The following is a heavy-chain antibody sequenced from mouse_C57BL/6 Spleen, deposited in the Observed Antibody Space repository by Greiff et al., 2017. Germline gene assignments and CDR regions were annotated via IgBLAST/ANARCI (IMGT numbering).Heavy chain of an antibody. CDR1: GYTFTSYW. CDR2: IDPSDSYT. CDR3: ARRDYGSFAMDY. Sequence: QVQLQQPGAELVKPGASVKLSCKASGYTFTSYWMQWVKQRPGQGLEWIGEIDPSDSYTNYNHKFKGKATLTVDTSSSTAYMQLSSLTSEDSAVYYCARRDYGSFAMDYWGQGTSVTVSS. D-gene: IGHD1-1*01. V-gene: IGHV1-50*01. J-gene: IGHJ4*01.